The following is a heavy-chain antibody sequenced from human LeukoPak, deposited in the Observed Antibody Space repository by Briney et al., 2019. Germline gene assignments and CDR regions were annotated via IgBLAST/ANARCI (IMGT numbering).Heavy chain of an antibody. J-gene: IGHJ2*01. CDR1: GYTISTGYY. V-gene: IGHV4-38-2*02. CDR3: ARGPHWYFDL. Sequence: SETLSLTCTVSGYTISTGYYWGWIRQPPGKGLEWIGSIYHSGSTFYNPSLNSRLTMSVDTSKNSFSLKLSSVTAADTAVYYCARGPHWYFDLWGRGTLVTVSS. CDR2: IYHSGST.